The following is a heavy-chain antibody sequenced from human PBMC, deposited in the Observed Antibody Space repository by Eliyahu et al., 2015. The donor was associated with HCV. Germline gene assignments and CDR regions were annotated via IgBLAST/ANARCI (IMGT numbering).Heavy chain of an antibody. V-gene: IGHV3-23*01. CDR3: AKVAPLVETATRGAFDI. J-gene: IGHJ3*02. CDR1: GFTFSTYA. D-gene: IGHD2-15*01. Sequence: EVQLLESGGALVQPGGSLRLSCVASGFTFSTYAMSWVRQAPGKGLEWVSSMSRSGIGTYYADSVKGRFTISRDNSNNSLWLQMNSLRADDTALYYCAKVAPLVETATRGAFDIWGQGTMVTVSS. CDR2: MSRSGIGT.